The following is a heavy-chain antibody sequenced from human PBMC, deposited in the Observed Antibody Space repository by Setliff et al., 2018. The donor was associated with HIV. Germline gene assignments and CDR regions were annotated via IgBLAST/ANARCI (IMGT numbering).Heavy chain of an antibody. J-gene: IGHJ4*02. CDR2: INPNSGGT. V-gene: IGHV1-2*02. CDR3: ARDGAGYPYYFDY. D-gene: IGHD3-9*01. CDR1: GGTFSSYA. Sequence: GASVKVSCKASGGTFSSYAISWVRQAPGQGLEWMGGINPNSGGTNYAQKFQGRVTMTRDTSISTAYMELSRLRSDDTAVYYCARDGAGYPYYFDYWGQGTLVTVSS.